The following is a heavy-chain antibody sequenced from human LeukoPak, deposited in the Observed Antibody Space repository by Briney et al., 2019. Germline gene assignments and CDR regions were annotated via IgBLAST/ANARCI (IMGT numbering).Heavy chain of an antibody. Sequence: ASVKVSCKASGYTFTSYYMHWVRQAPGQGLEGMGIINPSGGSTSYAQKFQGRVTMTRDTSTSTVYMEMSSLRAEDTAVYYCAGGGFYDILTGYSNWFDPWGQGTLVTVSS. V-gene: IGHV1-46*01. J-gene: IGHJ5*02. D-gene: IGHD3-9*01. CDR2: INPSGGST. CDR1: GYTFTSYY. CDR3: AGGGFYDILTGYSNWFDP.